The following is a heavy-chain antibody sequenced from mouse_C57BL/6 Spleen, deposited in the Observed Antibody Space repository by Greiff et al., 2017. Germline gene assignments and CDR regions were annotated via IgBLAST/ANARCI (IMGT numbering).Heavy chain of an antibody. D-gene: IGHD1-1*01. Sequence: QSCKASGYTFTSYWMHWVKQRPGRGLEWIGRIDPNSGGTKYNEKFKSKATLTVDKPSSTAYMQLSSLTSEDSAVYYCAREHYGSSYEYFDVWGTGTTVTVSS. V-gene: IGHV1-72*01. CDR3: AREHYGSSYEYFDV. CDR1: GYTFTSYW. J-gene: IGHJ1*03. CDR2: IDPNSGGT.